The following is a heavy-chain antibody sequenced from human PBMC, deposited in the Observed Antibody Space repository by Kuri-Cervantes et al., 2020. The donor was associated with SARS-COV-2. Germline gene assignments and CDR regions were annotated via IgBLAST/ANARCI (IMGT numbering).Heavy chain of an antibody. J-gene: IGHJ4*02. CDR1: GFTFSSYA. CDR3: AKRTTSTVIRGYYFDY. V-gene: IGHV3-23*01. D-gene: IGHD4-11*01. CDR2: ISGSGGST. Sequence: GGSLRLSCAASGFTFSSYAMSWVRQAPGKGLEWVSAISGSGGSTYYADSVKGRFTISRDNSKNTLHLQMNSLRAEDTAVYYCAKRTTSTVIRGYYFDYWGQGTLVTVSS.